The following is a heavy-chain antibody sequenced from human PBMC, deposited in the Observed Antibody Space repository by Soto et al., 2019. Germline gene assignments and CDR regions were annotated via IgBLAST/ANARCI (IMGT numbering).Heavy chain of an antibody. D-gene: IGHD4-17*01. Sequence: EVHLLESGGGLVQPGGSLRLSCAASGLTFSSHAMSWVRQAPGKGLQWVSAISGSGGVTYYADSVKGRFTNSRDNSKNPLYPQMTSPRAEHPAVYYSTKNLPVPTPHSDIEVCGQGTKVTVSS. CDR1: GLTFSSHA. CDR2: ISGSGGVT. CDR3: TKNLPVPTPHSDIEV. J-gene: IGHJ6*02. V-gene: IGHV3-23*01.